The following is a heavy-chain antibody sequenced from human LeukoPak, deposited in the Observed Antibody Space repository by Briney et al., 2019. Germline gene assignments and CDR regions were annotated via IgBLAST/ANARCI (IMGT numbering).Heavy chain of an antibody. Sequence: GGSLRLSCPASGFIYSDYVMHWVRQVPGKGLEWVAVISYDGSNKYYADSVKGRFTISRDNPRNALYLQMNSLRAEDTAVYYCARGGRFLEWRIFDYWGQGTLVTVSS. CDR2: ISYDGSNK. CDR3: ARGGRFLEWRIFDY. V-gene: IGHV3-30*04. CDR1: GFIYSDYV. J-gene: IGHJ4*02. D-gene: IGHD3-3*01.